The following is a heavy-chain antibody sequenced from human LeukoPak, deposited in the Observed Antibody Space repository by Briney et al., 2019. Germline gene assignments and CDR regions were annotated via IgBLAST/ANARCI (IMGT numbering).Heavy chain of an antibody. D-gene: IGHD1-14*01. Sequence: HTGGSLRLSCAASGFTFSSNAMSWVRRAPGKGLEWVSAISGSGGSTFYAESVRGRFTISRDNSKNTLFLQMNSLRAEDTAVYYCAKREPFDYWGQGILVTVSS. CDR1: GFTFSSNA. J-gene: IGHJ4*02. CDR3: AKREPFDY. CDR2: ISGSGGST. V-gene: IGHV3-23*01.